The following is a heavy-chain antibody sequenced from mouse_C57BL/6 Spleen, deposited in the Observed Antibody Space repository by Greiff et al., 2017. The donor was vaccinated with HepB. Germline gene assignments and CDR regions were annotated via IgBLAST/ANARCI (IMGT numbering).Heavy chain of an antibody. CDR2: ISYDGSN. V-gene: IGHV3-6*01. J-gene: IGHJ2*01. CDR1: GYSITSGYY. CDR3: SRGAYYYGSSPHFDY. D-gene: IGHD1-1*01. Sequence: EVKLQESGPGLVKPSQSLSLTCSVTGYSITSGYYWNWIRQFPGNKLEWMGYISYDGSNNYNPSLKNRISITRDTSKNQFFLKLNSVTTEDTATYYCSRGAYYYGSSPHFDYWGQGTTLTVSS.